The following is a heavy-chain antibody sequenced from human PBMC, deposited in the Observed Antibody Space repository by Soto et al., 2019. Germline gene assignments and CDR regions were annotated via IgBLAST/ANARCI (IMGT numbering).Heavy chain of an antibody. CDR2: IYYSGST. J-gene: IGHJ4*02. D-gene: IGHD5-18*01. CDR1: GGSISSGDYY. V-gene: IGHV4-30-4*01. Sequence: QVQLQESGPGLVKPSQTLSLTCTVSGGSISSGDYYWSWIRQPPGKGLEWIGYIYYSGSTYYNPSLKGRVTITVDTSKNRFSLKLSSVTAADTAVYYCASRTDTAMVHTFDYWGQGTLVTVSS. CDR3: ASRTDTAMVHTFDY.